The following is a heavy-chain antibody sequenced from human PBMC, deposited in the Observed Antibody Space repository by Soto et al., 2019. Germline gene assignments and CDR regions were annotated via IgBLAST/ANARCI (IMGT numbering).Heavy chain of an antibody. CDR3: ARVLAVAGSEGHNWFDP. CDR1: GGTFSSYA. Sequence: SVKVSCKASGGTFSSYAISWVRQAPGQGLEWMGGIIPIFGTANYAQKFQGRVTITADESTSTAYMELSSLRSEDTAVYYCARVLAVAGSEGHNWFDPWGQGTLVTVSS. V-gene: IGHV1-69*13. CDR2: IIPIFGTA. D-gene: IGHD6-19*01. J-gene: IGHJ5*02.